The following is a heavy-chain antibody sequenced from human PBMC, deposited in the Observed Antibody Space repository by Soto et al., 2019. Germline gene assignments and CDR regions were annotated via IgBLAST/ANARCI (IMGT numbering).Heavy chain of an antibody. CDR2: IWSEGSNQ. D-gene: IGHD2-21*01. V-gene: IGHV3-33*01. J-gene: IGHJ4*02. Sequence: QVQLVESGGGVVQPGRSLSLSCAASGFTFNNYGMHWVRQAPCKGLEWVAVIWSEGSNQKYADSVKGRFTISRDNSKNTLSLQMNSLRAEDTAVYYCARRCARTHCVDIWGQVPLVTVSS. CDR3: ARRCARTHCVDI. CDR1: GFTFNNYG.